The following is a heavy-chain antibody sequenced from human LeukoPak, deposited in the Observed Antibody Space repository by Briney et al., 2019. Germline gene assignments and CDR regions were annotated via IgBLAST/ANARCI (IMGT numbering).Heavy chain of an antibody. D-gene: IGHD3-3*02. J-gene: IGHJ3*02. CDR1: GGSISTNY. Sequence: SETLSLTCTVSGGSISTNYWNWIRQSPGKGLEWIAYIYYSGTTNYNPSLKSRVTISVDPSRNQFSLKLSSVTAADTAVYYCARELPSSRLAGAFDIWGQGTMVTVSS. V-gene: IGHV4-59*01. CDR2: IYYSGTT. CDR3: ARELPSSRLAGAFDI.